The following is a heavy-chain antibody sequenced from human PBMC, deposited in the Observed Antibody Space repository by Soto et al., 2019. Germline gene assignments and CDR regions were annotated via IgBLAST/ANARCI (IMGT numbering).Heavy chain of an antibody. CDR3: ARDANLVDS. CDR1: GFTFSDYS. D-gene: IGHD2-15*01. CDR2: ISSTSIYI. V-gene: IGHV3-21*01. Sequence: EVQLVESGGGLVKPGGSLRLSCAASGFTFSDYSMTWVRQAPGKGLEWVSSISSTSIYIFYADSVKGRFTISRDNAKNSLYLQMNSLRAEDTDVYYCARDANLVDSWGQGTLVIVSS. J-gene: IGHJ4*02.